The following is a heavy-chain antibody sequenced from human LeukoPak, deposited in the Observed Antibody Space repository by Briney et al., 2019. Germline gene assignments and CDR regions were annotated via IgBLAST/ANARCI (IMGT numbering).Heavy chain of an antibody. J-gene: IGHJ4*02. CDR1: GFTFSSYW. Sequence: GGSLRLSCAASGFTFSSYWMHWGRQAPGKGLVWVSRINFDGSTTNYADSVKGRFTISRDNAKNTLYLQMNSLRDEDTAVYYCGRGAGGSYYPDYWGQGALVTVSS. CDR3: GRGAGGSYYPDY. CDR2: INFDGSTT. D-gene: IGHD1-26*01. V-gene: IGHV3-74*01.